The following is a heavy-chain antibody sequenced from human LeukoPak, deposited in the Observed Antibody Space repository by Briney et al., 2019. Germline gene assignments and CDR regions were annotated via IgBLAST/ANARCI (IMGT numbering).Heavy chain of an antibody. CDR3: ATGGGDLDH. J-gene: IGHJ5*02. CDR2: YCSSGNT. Sequence: SETLSLTCTVSGGSISSFCWSWIRQPAGKVLEWIGRYCSSGNTNYNPSLKSRVAMSVDTFQNQFSLKLSSVTAADTAVCYCATGGGDLDHWGQGTLVTVSS. CDR1: GGSISSFC. D-gene: IGHD2-21*01. V-gene: IGHV4-4*07.